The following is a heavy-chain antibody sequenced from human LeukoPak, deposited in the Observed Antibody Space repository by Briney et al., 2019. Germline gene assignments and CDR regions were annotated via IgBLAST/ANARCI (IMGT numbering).Heavy chain of an antibody. J-gene: IGHJ4*02. CDR1: GCTFSTYA. V-gene: IGHV3-23*01. CDR2: SSGSGANT. CDR3: AKERAGYTNPYYFDY. D-gene: IGHD3-16*02. Sequence: GWALRLSFAAPGCTFSTYAMSGVRQAPGKGLEGVATSSGSGANTYYADSVRGRFTISRDNSKNTLYLHMNSLRAEDTAVYYCAKERAGYTNPYYFDYWGQGTLVTVSS.